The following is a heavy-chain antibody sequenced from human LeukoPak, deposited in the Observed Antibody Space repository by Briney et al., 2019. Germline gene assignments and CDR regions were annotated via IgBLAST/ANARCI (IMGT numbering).Heavy chain of an antibody. V-gene: IGHV4-59*08. D-gene: IGHD3-10*01. CDR3: APHRFGEPHFEY. Sequence: SETLSLTCTVSDNSISSFYWSWIRQPPGKGLEWIGFVYKTGHTNYNPSLKSRVAISLDGSKSQVSLRLTSVTAADTAVYYCAPHRFGEPHFEYWGRGTLVSVSS. J-gene: IGHJ4*02. CDR1: DNSISSFY. CDR2: VYKTGHT.